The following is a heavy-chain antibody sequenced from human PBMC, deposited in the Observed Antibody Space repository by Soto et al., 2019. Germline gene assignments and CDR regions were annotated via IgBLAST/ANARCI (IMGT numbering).Heavy chain of an antibody. CDR2: IIPIFGTA. J-gene: IGHJ5*02. CDR3: ARSESIAAADTEGAWFDP. V-gene: IGHV1-69*01. CDR1: GGTFSSYA. Sequence: QVQLVQSGAEVKKPGSSVKVSCKASGGTFSSYAISWVRQAPGQGLEWMGGIIPIFGTANYAQKFQGRVKITADESTSTAYMELSSLRSEDTAVYYCARSESIAAADTEGAWFDPWGQGTLVTVSS. D-gene: IGHD6-13*01.